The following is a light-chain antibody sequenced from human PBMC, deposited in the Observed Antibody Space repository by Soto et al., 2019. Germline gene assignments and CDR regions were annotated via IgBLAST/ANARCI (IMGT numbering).Light chain of an antibody. Sequence: QSVLTQPPSVSGAPGQRVTISCTGSSSNIGAGFDVHWYQQLPGTAPKLLIYGNVDRPSGVPDRLSGSKSGTSASLAITGLQAEDEADYYCQSSDSSLSGYVFGTGTKLTVL. CDR3: QSSDSSLSGYV. CDR2: GNV. V-gene: IGLV1-40*01. CDR1: SSNIGAGFD. J-gene: IGLJ1*01.